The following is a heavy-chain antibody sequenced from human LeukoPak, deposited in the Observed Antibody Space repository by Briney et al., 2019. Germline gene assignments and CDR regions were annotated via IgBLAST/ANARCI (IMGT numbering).Heavy chain of an antibody. Sequence: GGSLRLSCAASGFTFSSFTMNWVRQAPGKGLEWVSSISSTSTYIHYADSVKGRFTISRDNSKNTLYLQMNSLTTEDTAVYYCARGWGSGAWLIDSWGQGTLVTVSS. J-gene: IGHJ4*02. V-gene: IGHV3-21*06. CDR1: GFTFSSFT. CDR3: ARGWGSGAWLIDS. CDR2: ISSTSTYI. D-gene: IGHD3-16*01.